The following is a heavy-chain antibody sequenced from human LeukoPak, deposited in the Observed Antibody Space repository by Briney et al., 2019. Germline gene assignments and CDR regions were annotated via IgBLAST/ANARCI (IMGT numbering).Heavy chain of an antibody. V-gene: IGHV3-30*04. D-gene: IGHD6-13*01. Sequence: GGSLRLSCAASGFTFSSYAMHWVRQAPGKGLEWVAVISFHGTDTFYADSVKGRFTISRDNAKNSLYLQMNSLRAEDTAVYYCARGVYSSSWYTHSGYWGQGTLVTVSS. J-gene: IGHJ4*02. CDR3: ARGVYSSSWYTHSGY. CDR1: GFTFSSYA. CDR2: ISFHGTDT.